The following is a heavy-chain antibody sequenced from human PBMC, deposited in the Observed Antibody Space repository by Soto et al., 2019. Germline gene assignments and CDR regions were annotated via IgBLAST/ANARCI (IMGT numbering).Heavy chain of an antibody. CDR3: AKGAVVVAATRYFDY. V-gene: IGHV3-30*18. CDR1: GFTFSSYG. D-gene: IGHD2-15*01. Sequence: PGGSLRLSCAASGFTFSSYGMHWVRQAPGKGLEWVAVISYDGSNIYYADSVKGRFTISRDNSKNTLYLQMNSLRAEDTAVYYCAKGAVVVAATRYFDYWGQGTLVTVSS. J-gene: IGHJ4*02. CDR2: ISYDGSNI.